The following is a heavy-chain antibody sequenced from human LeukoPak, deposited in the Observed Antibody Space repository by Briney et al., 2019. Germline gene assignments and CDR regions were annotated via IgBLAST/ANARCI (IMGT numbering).Heavy chain of an antibody. CDR1: GLTFSGFA. CDR3: AKLAVANAGY. Sequence: GGSLRLSCAASGLTFSGFAMSWVRQAPGKGLERVSTISPSVGSTFYADSVKGRFTVSRDNSKNTLYLQMNSLRVEDTAAYYCAKLAVANAGYCGQGTLVTVSS. CDR2: ISPSVGST. V-gene: IGHV3-23*01. J-gene: IGHJ4*02.